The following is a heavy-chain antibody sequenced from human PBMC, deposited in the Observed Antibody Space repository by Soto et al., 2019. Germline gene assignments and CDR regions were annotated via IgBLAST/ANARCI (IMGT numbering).Heavy chain of an antibody. Sequence: QVQLVQSGAEVKKPESSVNVSCKTSGGTFVRHVISWVRQAPGQGPEWMGKINPLSGIPNYAQKFQDRVTFTADTHSSTAYMELSSLRSDDTAVYYCAAPACAATWCSPSHNLDHWGQGTLVTVSS. CDR2: INPLSGIP. D-gene: IGHD2-2*01. V-gene: IGHV1-69*09. J-gene: IGHJ4*02. CDR3: AAPACAATWCSPSHNLDH. CDR1: GGTFVRHV.